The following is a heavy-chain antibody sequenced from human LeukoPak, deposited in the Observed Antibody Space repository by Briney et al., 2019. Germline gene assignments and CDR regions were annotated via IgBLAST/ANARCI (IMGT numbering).Heavy chain of an antibody. D-gene: IGHD3-10*01. CDR2: IYDSGSN. Sequence: SETLSHTCAVPGGSLSSSNWWSWVPQPPGKGLEWMREIYDSGSNDYTQYHNSRVTISVFYSTNQFSLKLSSVTAADTAVYYCARQYYYGAVDIWGQGKMVIVSA. CDR3: ARQYYYGAVDI. J-gene: IGHJ3*02. V-gene: IGHV4-4*02. CDR1: GGSLSSSNW.